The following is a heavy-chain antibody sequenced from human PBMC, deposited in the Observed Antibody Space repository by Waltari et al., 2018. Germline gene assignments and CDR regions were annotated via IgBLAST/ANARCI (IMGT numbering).Heavy chain of an antibody. CDR3: ARQGTRLGGNWFDP. CDR2: IYHSGST. D-gene: IGHD3-16*01. Sequence: QVQLQESGPGLVKPSETLSLTCAVSGYSISSGYYWGWIRQPPGKGLEWIGSIYHSGSTYYNPSLKGRVTIAVDPSKNQFSLKLSSVTAADTAVYYCARQGTRLGGNWFDPWGQGTLVTVSS. CDR1: GYSISSGYY. J-gene: IGHJ5*02. V-gene: IGHV4-38-2*01.